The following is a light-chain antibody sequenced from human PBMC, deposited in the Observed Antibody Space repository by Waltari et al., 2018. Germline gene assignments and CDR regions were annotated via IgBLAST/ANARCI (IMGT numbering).Light chain of an antibody. Sequence: QSVLTQPPSASGTLGQRVAISCSGSSFNIGSNPVNWYQQLPRTAPKLLIYNNSQRPSGVPDRFSGSKSGTSASLAISGIQSEDESDYYCAVWDDSLNGVVFGGGTKLTVL. J-gene: IGLJ2*01. CDR1: SFNIGSNP. CDR3: AVWDDSLNGVV. CDR2: NNS. V-gene: IGLV1-44*01.